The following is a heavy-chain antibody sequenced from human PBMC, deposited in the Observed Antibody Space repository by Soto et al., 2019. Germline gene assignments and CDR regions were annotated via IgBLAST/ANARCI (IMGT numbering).Heavy chain of an antibody. CDR3: ARDPDYGNEWDGFDI. CDR2: TNGDGRST. Sequence: EVQLVESGGGLVQPGGSLRLSCAASGFTFSSYWMHWVRQAPGKGLVWISRTNGDGRSTDYADPVKGRFTISRDNPKNTLYLQMNSLRAEDTAVYDCARDPDYGNEWDGFDIWGQGTMVTVSS. V-gene: IGHV3-74*01. J-gene: IGHJ3*02. CDR1: GFTFSSYW. D-gene: IGHD4-17*01.